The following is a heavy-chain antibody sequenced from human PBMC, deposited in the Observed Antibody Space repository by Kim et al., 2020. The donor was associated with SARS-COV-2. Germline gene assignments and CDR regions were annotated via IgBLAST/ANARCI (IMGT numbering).Heavy chain of an antibody. CDR3: AKDRRLYYDFWTGYARPRDGMGV. V-gene: IGHV3-23*01. Sequence: GGSLRLSCAASGFTFSSYAMSWVRQAPGKGLEWVSGISGSGGSTYYADSVKGRFTLSRDNSKNTLYLQMNSLRAEDTAVYYCAKDRRLYYDFWTGYARPRDGMGVWGQGNPVTVSS. D-gene: IGHD3-3*01. CDR1: GFTFSSYA. J-gene: IGHJ6*02. CDR2: ISGSGGST.